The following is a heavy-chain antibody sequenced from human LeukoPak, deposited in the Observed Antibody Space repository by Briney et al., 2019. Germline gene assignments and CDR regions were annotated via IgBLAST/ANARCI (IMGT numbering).Heavy chain of an antibody. D-gene: IGHD3-22*01. V-gene: IGHV3-23*01. J-gene: IGHJ6*03. CDR1: GFTFSSYA. CDR3: AKLGGGITMIVVVNYYYMDV. Sequence: GGSLRLSCAASGFTFSSYAMSWVRQAPGKGLEWVSAISGSGGSTYYADSVKGRFTISRDNSKNTLHLQMNSLRAEDTAVYYCAKLGGGITMIVVVNYYYMDVWGKGTTVTVSS. CDR2: ISGSGGST.